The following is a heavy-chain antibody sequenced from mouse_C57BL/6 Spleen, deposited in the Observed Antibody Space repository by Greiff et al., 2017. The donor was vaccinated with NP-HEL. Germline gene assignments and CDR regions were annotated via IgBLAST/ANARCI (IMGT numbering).Heavy chain of an antibody. D-gene: IGHD1-1*01. J-gene: IGHJ2*01. CDR3: ARRIITTVVATDY. Sequence: QVQLQQSGAELARPGASVKLSCKASGYTFTSYGISWVKQRTGQGLECIGEIYPRSGNTYYNEKFKGKATLTADKSSSTAYMELRSLTSEDSAVYFCARRIITTVVATDYWGQGTTLTVSS. CDR2: IYPRSGNT. CDR1: GYTFTSYG. V-gene: IGHV1-81*01.